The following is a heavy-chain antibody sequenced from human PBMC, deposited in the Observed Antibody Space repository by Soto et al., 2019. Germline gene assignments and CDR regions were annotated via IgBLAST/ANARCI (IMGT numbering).Heavy chain of an antibody. D-gene: IGHD3-16*01. CDR2: ITSGLTT. CDR3: ARDTSTGVSFGGLAA. V-gene: IGHV3-48*02. CDR1: GFSFGSYN. J-gene: IGHJ4*02. Sequence: PVGALGVLSVASGFSFGSYNMNWVRHSPGKGLQWVAHITSGLTTHYADFVQGRFTISRDNAKSSLYLEIYDLRDEDTAVYYCARDTSTGVSFGGLAAGGQGT.